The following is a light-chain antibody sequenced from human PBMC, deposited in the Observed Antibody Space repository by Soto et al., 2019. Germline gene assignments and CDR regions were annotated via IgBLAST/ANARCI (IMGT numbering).Light chain of an antibody. CDR1: QSVNSY. V-gene: IGKV3-11*01. Sequence: PGERATLSCRASQSVNSYLAWYQQKPGQAPRLLIYDASNRATGIPARFSGSGSGTDFTLTISSLEPEDFAVYYCQQRSNWPPFGQGTKVEIK. CDR2: DAS. J-gene: IGKJ1*01. CDR3: QQRSNWPP.